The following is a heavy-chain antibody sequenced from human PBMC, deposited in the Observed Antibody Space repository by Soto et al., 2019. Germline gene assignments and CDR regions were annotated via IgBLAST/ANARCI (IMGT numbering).Heavy chain of an antibody. V-gene: IGHV4-30-2*01. Sequence: QLQLQESGSGLVKPSQTLSLTCAVSGGSISSGGYSWSWIRQPPGKGMAWIGYIYHSGSTYYNPSIKSRVTISVDRSKNQFSLKLSSVTAADTAVYYCAAGGGLPRYYWGQGTLVTVSS. CDR3: AAGGGLPRYY. CDR1: GGSISSGGYS. CDR2: IYHSGST. J-gene: IGHJ4*02. D-gene: IGHD3-16*01.